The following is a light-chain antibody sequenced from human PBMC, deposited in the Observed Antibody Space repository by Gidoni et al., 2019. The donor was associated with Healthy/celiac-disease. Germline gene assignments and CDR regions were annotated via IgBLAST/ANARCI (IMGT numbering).Light chain of an antibody. J-gene: IGLJ2*01. Sequence: QSALTQPAPVSASPGQSITISCTGTSSDVGGYNYVSWYQQHPGKAPKLMIYEVSNRPSGVSNRFSGSKSGNTASLTISGLQAEDEADYYCSSYTSSSTLVVFGGGTKLTVL. CDR2: EVS. V-gene: IGLV2-14*01. CDR1: SSDVGGYNY. CDR3: SSYTSSSTLVV.